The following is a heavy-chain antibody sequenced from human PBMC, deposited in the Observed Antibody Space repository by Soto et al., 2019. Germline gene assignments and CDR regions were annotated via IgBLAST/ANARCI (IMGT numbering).Heavy chain of an antibody. CDR3: EFFPLSGPTTLHNWFAP. J-gene: IGHJ5*02. CDR1: GYTFTSYY. Sequence: GASLKVSCKASGYTFTSYYMHWVRQAPGQGLEWMGIINPSGGSTSYAQKFQGRVTMTRDTSTSTVYMELSSLRSEDTAVYYCEFFPLSGPTTLHNWFAPWARGPLVPVSS. CDR2: INPSGGST. D-gene: IGHD1-1*01. V-gene: IGHV1-46*01.